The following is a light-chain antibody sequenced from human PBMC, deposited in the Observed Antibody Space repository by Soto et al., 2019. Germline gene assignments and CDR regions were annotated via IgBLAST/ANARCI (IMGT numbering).Light chain of an antibody. CDR2: RND. CDR3: AAWDDNLSGVL. J-gene: IGLJ2*01. V-gene: IGLV1-47*01. Sequence: QSVLTQPPSVSGTPGQRVTISCSGSSSNIGSNYVYWYQQLPGTAPKLLIYRNDQRRSGVPARFSGSKSGTSVSLAISGLRSEDEADYYCAAWDDNLSGVLFGGGTKLTVL. CDR1: SSNIGSNY.